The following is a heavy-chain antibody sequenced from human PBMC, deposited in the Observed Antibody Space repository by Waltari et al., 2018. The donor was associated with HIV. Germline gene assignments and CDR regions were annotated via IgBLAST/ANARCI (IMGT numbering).Heavy chain of an antibody. D-gene: IGHD2-21*02. V-gene: IGHV3-49*03. CDR1: GFTFVAYA. Sequence: EVHLVESGGGLVQPGRSLRLPCTPSGFTFVAYAVTWFRQAPGKGLEWVGFIRSKPYGGTREYAASVKGRFTISRDDSKNIAFLQMDSLKIEDTAVYYCARGVNLRCTGDCYSAYWGQGTLVTVSS. CDR2: IRSKPYGGTR. CDR3: ARGVNLRCTGDCYSAY. J-gene: IGHJ4*02.